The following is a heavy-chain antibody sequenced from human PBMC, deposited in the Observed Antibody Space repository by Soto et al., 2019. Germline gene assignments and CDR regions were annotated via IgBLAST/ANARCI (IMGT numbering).Heavy chain of an antibody. Sequence: XDSLTISCKGSGYSFTSYWIGWVRQMPGKGLEWMGIIYPGDSDTRYSPSFQGQVTISADKSISTAYLQWSSLKASDTAMYYCARQEYDYSNYFRPYYYYGMDVWGQGTTVTVSS. D-gene: IGHD4-4*01. J-gene: IGHJ6*02. CDR1: GYSFTSYW. CDR3: ARQEYDYSNYFRPYYYYGMDV. CDR2: IYPGDSDT. V-gene: IGHV5-51*01.